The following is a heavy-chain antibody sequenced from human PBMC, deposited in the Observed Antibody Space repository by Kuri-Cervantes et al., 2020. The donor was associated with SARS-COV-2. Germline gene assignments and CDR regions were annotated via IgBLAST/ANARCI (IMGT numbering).Heavy chain of an antibody. V-gene: IGHV3-73*01. CDR3: TTERYYDFWSGYYTGLGYDGY. D-gene: IGHD3-3*01. Sequence: GESLKISCAASGFTFSGSAMHWVRQASGKGLEWVGRIRSKANSYATAYAASVKGRFTISRDDSKNTLYLQMNSLKTEDTAVYYCTTERYYDFWSGYYTGLGYDGYWGQGTLVTVSS. CDR1: GFTFSGSA. CDR2: IRSKANSYAT. J-gene: IGHJ4*02.